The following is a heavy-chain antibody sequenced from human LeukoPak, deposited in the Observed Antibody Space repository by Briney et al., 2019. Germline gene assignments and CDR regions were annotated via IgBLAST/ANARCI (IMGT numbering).Heavy chain of an antibody. CDR2: IWYDGSNK. Sequence: GGSLRLSCAASGFTFSSYGMHWVRQAPGKGLEWVAVIWYDGSNKYYADSVKGRFTISRDNSKNTLYLQMNSLRAEDTAVYHCAKDIMAYSYGAFDYWGQGTLVTVSS. J-gene: IGHJ4*02. CDR1: GFTFSSYG. V-gene: IGHV3-33*06. CDR3: AKDIMAYSYGAFDY. D-gene: IGHD5-18*01.